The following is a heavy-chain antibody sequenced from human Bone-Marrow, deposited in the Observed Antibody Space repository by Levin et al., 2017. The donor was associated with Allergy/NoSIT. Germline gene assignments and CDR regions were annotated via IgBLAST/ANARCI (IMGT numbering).Heavy chain of an antibody. Sequence: GGSLRLSCEASGFPFSSYAMTWVRQAPGKGLEWVSGIRDTADTTYYADSVKGRFTISRDNSKNTLYLQMNSLRADDTAVYYCAKDLSFSFMVVPPAMPHGGYYYGMDVWGQGATVTVSS. CDR3: AKDLSFSFMVVPPAMPHGGYYYGMDV. D-gene: IGHD2-2*01. CDR1: GFPFSSYA. J-gene: IGHJ6*02. V-gene: IGHV3-23*01. CDR2: IRDTADTT.